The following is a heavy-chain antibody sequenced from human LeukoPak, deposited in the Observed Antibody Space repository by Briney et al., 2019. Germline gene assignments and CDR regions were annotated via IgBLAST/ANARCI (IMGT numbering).Heavy chain of an antibody. CDR1: GFTFSSYA. CDR2: ISGGGGTT. J-gene: IGHJ4*02. V-gene: IGHV3-23*01. D-gene: IGHD1-7*01. Sequence: GGSLRLSCAASGFTFSSYAMSWVRQAPGKGLEWVSVISGGGGTTYYADSMKGRFSISRDISKSTLHLRMDSLRAEDTAVYYCARAEVGTAYFDSWGQGILVTVSS. CDR3: ARAEVGTAYFDS.